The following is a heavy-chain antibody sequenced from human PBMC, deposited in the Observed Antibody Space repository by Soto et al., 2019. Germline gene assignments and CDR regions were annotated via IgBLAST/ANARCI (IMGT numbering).Heavy chain of an antibody. D-gene: IGHD2-2*01. V-gene: IGHV3-23*01. J-gene: IGHJ4*02. CDR2: ISGSGGST. CDR3: AKLPAAQSYFDF. CDR1: GCTFITYA. Sequence: EVQLLDSGGGLVQPGGSLRLSCAASGCTFITYAMSWVRQAPGKGLEWVSIISGSGGSTYYPDSVKGRFTISRDNSKNTLYLQMNSLRADDTAVYYCAKLPAAQSYFDFWGQGDLVTVSS.